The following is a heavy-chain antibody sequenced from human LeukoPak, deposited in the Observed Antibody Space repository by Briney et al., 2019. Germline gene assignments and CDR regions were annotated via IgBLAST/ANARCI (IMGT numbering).Heavy chain of an antibody. CDR3: ARGRARVTPRTLYYFDY. CDR2: INHSGST. V-gene: IGHV4-34*01. D-gene: IGHD2/OR15-2a*01. Sequence: SETLSLTCAVYGGSFSGYYWSWIRQPLGKGLEWIGEINHSGSTNYNPSLKSRVTISVDTSKNQFSLKLSSVTAADTAVYYCARGRARVTPRTLYYFDYWGQGTLVTVSS. J-gene: IGHJ4*02. CDR1: GGSFSGYY.